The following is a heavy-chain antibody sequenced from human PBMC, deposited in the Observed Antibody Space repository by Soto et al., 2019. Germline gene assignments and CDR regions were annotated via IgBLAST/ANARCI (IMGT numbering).Heavy chain of an antibody. CDR3: ARGVRV. CDR1: GYSISIGGYY. J-gene: IGHJ4*02. CDR2: IYSSGRS. Sequence: SETLSLTCTVSGYSISIGGYYWSCIRQHPGKGLEWIGNIYSSGRSSYNPSLKSRLTISVHTSNNQFYLKLNSVTAADTAVYYCARGVRVWGQGTLVTVS. V-gene: IGHV4-31*03. D-gene: IGHD3-10*01.